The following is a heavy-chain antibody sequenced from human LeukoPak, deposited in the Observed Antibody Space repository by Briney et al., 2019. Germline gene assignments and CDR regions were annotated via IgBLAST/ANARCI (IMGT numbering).Heavy chain of an antibody. V-gene: IGHV3-23*01. CDR1: GFTFSNYL. CDR3: AMALDY. Sequence: GGSLRLSCVASGFTFSNYLMNWVRQAPGKGLEWVSGISHSGSSIYYADSVKGRFTISRDNSKNTLYLQMDRLRVEDTAVYFCAMALDYWGQGTLVTVSS. CDR2: ISHSGSSI. J-gene: IGHJ4*02.